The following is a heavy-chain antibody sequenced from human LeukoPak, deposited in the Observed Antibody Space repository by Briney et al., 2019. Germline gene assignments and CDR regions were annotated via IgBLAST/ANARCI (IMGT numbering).Heavy chain of an antibody. CDR1: GGSISSSSYY. J-gene: IGHJ4*02. CDR2: IYHSGST. V-gene: IGHV4-39*07. CDR3: ARNGTNNYFDY. Sequence: SETLSLTCTVSGGSISSSSYYWGWVRQPPGKGVGWIGSIYHSGSTHYNPSLKSRVTISVDTSKNQFSLKLNSVTAADTAVYYCARNGTNNYFDYWGQGTLVTVSS. D-gene: IGHD2-2*01.